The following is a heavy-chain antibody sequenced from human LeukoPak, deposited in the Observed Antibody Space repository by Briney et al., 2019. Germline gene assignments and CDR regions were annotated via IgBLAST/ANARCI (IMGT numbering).Heavy chain of an antibody. J-gene: IGHJ4*02. D-gene: IGHD2-8*01. Sequence: EASVKVSCKVSGYTLTELSMHWVRQAPGKGLEWMGGFDPEDGETIYAQKFQGRVTMTEDTSTDTAYVELSSLRSEDTAVYYCATRLYCTNGVCYPPFWYFDYWGQGTLVTVSS. CDR2: FDPEDGET. CDR1: GYTLTELS. V-gene: IGHV1-24*01. CDR3: ATRLYCTNGVCYPPFWYFDY.